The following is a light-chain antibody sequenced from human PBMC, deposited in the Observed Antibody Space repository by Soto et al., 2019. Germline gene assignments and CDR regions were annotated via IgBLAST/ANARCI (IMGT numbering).Light chain of an antibody. CDR1: SSNIGAGYD. CDR2: GST. V-gene: IGLV1-40*01. J-gene: IGLJ3*02. CDR3: QSYDTSPSGWV. Sequence: QSVLTQPPSVSGAPGQRVTISCTGSSSNIGAGYDVHWYQQLPGTAPKLLIYGSTNRPSGVPDRFSGSKSGASASLAITGLQAEDEADYYCQSYDTSPSGWVFGGGTQLTVL.